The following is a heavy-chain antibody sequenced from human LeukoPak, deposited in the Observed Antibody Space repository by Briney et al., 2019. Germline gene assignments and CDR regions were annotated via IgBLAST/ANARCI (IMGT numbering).Heavy chain of an antibody. V-gene: IGHV4-39*07. CDR1: GGSISSSNYY. D-gene: IGHD7-27*01. CDR3: ARALGRLSWFDP. Sequence: SETLSLTCTVSGGSISSSNYYWGWIRQPPGKGLEWIGSIHYSGRTYYKPSFKSRVTISVDTSKNQFSLKLSSVTAADTAVYYCARALGRLSWFDPWGQGTLVTVSS. CDR2: IHYSGRT. J-gene: IGHJ5*02.